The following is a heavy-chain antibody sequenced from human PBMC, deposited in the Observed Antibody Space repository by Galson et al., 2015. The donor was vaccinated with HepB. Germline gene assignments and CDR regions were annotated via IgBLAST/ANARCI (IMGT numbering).Heavy chain of an antibody. D-gene: IGHD2-2*01. J-gene: IGHJ4*02. V-gene: IGHV3-49*03. CDR2: IRSKPYGGTT. CDR3: TRGDIVVVPAASGVGPPDY. Sequence: SLRLSCAASGFTFGDYTMSWFRQAPGKGLEWVGLIRSKPYGGTTEYAASVRGRFTISRDDSKSIAYLQMNSLKTEDTAVYYCTRGDIVVVPAASGVGPPDYWGQGTLVTVSS. CDR1: GFTFGDYT.